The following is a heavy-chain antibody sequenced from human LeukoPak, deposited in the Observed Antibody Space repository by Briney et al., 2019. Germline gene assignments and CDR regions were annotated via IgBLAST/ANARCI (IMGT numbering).Heavy chain of an antibody. CDR1: GFTFSSYG. D-gene: IGHD1-26*01. Sequence: GGSLRLSCAASGFTFSSYGMHWVRQAPGKGLEGVAVIWYDGSNKYYADSVKGRFTISRDNSKNTLYLQMNSLRAEDTAVYYCARALDLSGSYYFDYWGQGTLVTVSS. V-gene: IGHV3-33*01. CDR3: ARALDLSGSYYFDY. J-gene: IGHJ4*02. CDR2: IWYDGSNK.